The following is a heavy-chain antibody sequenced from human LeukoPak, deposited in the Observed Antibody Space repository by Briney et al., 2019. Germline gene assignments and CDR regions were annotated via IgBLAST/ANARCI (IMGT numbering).Heavy chain of an antibody. Sequence: SETLSLTCTVSGGSITSSNYFWGWIRQPPGKGLEWIASISYSGNTFYNASVKSRVTISRDTSKNQFSLSLTPVTAADTAVYYCVRVKTGSIYDYWGQGTLVTVSS. D-gene: IGHD1-26*01. CDR2: ISYSGNT. CDR1: GGSITSSNYF. V-gene: IGHV4-39*07. CDR3: VRVKTGSIYDY. J-gene: IGHJ4*02.